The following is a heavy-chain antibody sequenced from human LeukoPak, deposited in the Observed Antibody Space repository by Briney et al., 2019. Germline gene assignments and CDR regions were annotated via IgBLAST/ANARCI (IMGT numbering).Heavy chain of an antibody. Sequence: PSETLSLTCTVSGGSISSYYWSWIRQPAGKGLEWIDRIYTNGHTNYNPSLKSRVTMSVDTSKNQFSLKVSSVTAADTAVYYCATELDWAPLDYWGQGILVTV. V-gene: IGHV4-4*07. D-gene: IGHD3-9*01. CDR2: IYTNGHT. CDR3: ATELDWAPLDY. J-gene: IGHJ4*02. CDR1: GGSISSYY.